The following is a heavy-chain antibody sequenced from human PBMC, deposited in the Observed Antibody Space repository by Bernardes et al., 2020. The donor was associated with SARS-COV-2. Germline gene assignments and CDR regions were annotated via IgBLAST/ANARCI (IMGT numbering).Heavy chain of an antibody. D-gene: IGHD6-13*01. V-gene: IGHV3-53*01. CDR3: AREVAAAAGPTVGY. Sequence: SLRLSCAASGFTVSSNYMSWVRQAPGKGLEWVSVIYSGGSTYYADSVKGRFTISRDNSKNTLYLQMNSLRAEDTAVYYCAREVAAAAGPTVGYWGQGTLVTVSS. CDR1: GFTVSSNY. J-gene: IGHJ4*02. CDR2: IYSGGST.